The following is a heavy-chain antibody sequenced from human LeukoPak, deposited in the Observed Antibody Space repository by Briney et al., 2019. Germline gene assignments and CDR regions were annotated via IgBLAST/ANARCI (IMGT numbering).Heavy chain of an antibody. D-gene: IGHD2-2*01. CDR3: ARGHIVVVPAAINYYYGMDV. V-gene: IGHV3-21*01. CDR1: GFTFSSYG. CDR2: ISSSSYI. Sequence: GGSLRLSCAASGFTFSSYGMNWVRQAPGKGLEWVSSISSSSYIYYADSVKGRFTISRDNAKNSLYLQMNSLRAEDTAVYYCARGHIVVVPAAINYYYGMDVWGQGTTVTVSS. J-gene: IGHJ6*02.